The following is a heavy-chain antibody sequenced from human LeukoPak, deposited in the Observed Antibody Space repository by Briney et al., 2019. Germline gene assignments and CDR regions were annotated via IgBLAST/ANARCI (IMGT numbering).Heavy chain of an antibody. CDR2: IRSKAYGGTT. CDR1: GFTFGDYA. V-gene: IGHV3-49*03. CDR3: TRIWPVVVITRGIDY. J-gene: IGHJ4*02. D-gene: IGHD3-22*01. Sequence: PGGSLRLSCTASGFTFGDYAMSWFRQAPGKGLEWVGFIRSKAYGGTTEYAASVKGRFTISRDDSKSIAYLQMNSLKTEDTAVYYCTRIWPVVVITRGIDYWGQGTLVTVSS.